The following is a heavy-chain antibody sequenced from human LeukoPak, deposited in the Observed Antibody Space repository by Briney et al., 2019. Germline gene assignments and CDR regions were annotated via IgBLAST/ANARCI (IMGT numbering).Heavy chain of an antibody. D-gene: IGHD3-22*01. CDR1: GFSFSVYG. V-gene: IGHV3-30*18. CDR3: AKDPPRTYYYDSSPDY. J-gene: IGHJ4*02. CDR2: ISYDGSNK. Sequence: SGRSLRLSCAASGFSFSVYGMHWVRQAPGKGLEWVAVISYDGSNKYYADSVKGRFTISRDNSKNTLYLQMNSLRAEDTAVYYCAKDPPRTYYYDSSPDYWGQGTLVTVSS.